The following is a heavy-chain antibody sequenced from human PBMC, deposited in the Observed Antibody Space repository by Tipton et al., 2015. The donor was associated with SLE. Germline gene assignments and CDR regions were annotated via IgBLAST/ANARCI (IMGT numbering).Heavy chain of an antibody. J-gene: IGHJ4*02. V-gene: IGHV3-30*07. CDR3: ARDHCSGGSCYYKEY. Sequence: DSVKGRFTISRDNSKNTLYLQMNSLRAEDTAVYYCARDHCSGGSCYYKEYWGQGTLVTVSS. D-gene: IGHD2-15*01.